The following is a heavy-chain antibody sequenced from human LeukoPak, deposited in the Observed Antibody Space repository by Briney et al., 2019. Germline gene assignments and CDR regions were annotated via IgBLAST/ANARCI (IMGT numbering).Heavy chain of an antibody. D-gene: IGHD1-7*01. V-gene: IGHV1-69*13. Sequence: ASVKVSCKASGGTFSIYAISWVRQAPGQGLEWMGGIIPIFGTANYAQKFQGRVTITADESTSTAYMELSSLRSEDTAVYYCARAGNYRNWFDPWGQGTLVTVSS. CDR3: ARAGNYRNWFDP. J-gene: IGHJ5*02. CDR1: GGTFSIYA. CDR2: IIPIFGTA.